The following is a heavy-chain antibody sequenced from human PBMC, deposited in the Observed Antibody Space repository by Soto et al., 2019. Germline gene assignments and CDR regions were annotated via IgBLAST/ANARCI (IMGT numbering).Heavy chain of an antibody. D-gene: IGHD2-21*02. CDR2: IKQDGSEK. CDR1: GFTFSSYW. CDR3: ARDGDVVVTARPSDY. J-gene: IGHJ4*02. Sequence: EVQLVESGGGLVQPGGSLRLSCAASGFTFSSYWMRWVRQAPGKGLEWVANIKQDGSEKYYVDSVKGRLTISRDNAKNSLYLQMNRLRAEDTAVYYCARDGDVVVTARPSDYWGLGPLVTVSS. V-gene: IGHV3-7*01.